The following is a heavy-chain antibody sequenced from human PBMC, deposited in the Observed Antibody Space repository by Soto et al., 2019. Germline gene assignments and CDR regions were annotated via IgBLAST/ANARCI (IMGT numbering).Heavy chain of an antibody. D-gene: IGHD2-21*01. CDR3: ATDLPGGEDDHYGMDV. V-gene: IGHV3-21*04. J-gene: IGHJ6*02. Sequence: GGSLRLSCAASGFTFSSYSMNWVRQAPGKGLEWVSSISSSSSYIYYADSVKGRFTISRDNAKNSLYLQMNSLRAGDTALYYCATDLPGGEDDHYGMDVWGQGTTVTVSS. CDR1: GFTFSSYS. CDR2: ISSSSSYI.